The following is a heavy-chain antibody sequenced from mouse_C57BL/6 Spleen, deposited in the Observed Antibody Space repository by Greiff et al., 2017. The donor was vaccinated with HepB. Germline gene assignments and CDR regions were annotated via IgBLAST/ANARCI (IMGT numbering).Heavy chain of an antibody. CDR2: IYPGDGDT. Sequence: VKVVESGPELVKPGASVKISCKASGYAFSSSWMNWVKQRPGKGLEWIGRIYPGDGDTNYNGKFKGKATLTADKSSSTAYMQLSSLTSEDSAVYFCARRGYDYDGYYFDYWGQGTTLTVSS. D-gene: IGHD2-4*01. CDR1: GYAFSSSW. J-gene: IGHJ2*01. V-gene: IGHV1-82*01. CDR3: ARRGYDYDGYYFDY.